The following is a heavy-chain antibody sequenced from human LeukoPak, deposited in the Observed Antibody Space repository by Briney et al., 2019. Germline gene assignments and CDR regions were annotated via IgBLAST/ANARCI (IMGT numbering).Heavy chain of an antibody. CDR3: ARASRLGQLSLGY. J-gene: IGHJ4*02. V-gene: IGHV4-31*03. D-gene: IGHD3-16*02. CDR1: GGSVSSGGYY. Sequence: PSQTPSLTCTVSGGSVSSGGYYWSWIRQHPQKGLEWIGYISDRGRTYYNPSLMSRLTISVDTSKNQFSLRLTSVTAADTAVYYCARASRLGQLSLGYWGQGTLVTVSS. CDR2: ISDRGRT.